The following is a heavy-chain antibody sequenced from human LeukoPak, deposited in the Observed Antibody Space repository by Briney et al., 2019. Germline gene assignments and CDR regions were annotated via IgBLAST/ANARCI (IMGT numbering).Heavy chain of an antibody. J-gene: IGHJ4*02. Sequence: GGSLRLSCAASGFTFSSSWMNWVRQAPGKGLKWVANIKQDGSEKYYVDSVKGRFTISRDNAKNSLYLQMNTLRAEDTAVYYCASLDYWGQGTLVTVSS. CDR3: ASLDY. V-gene: IGHV3-7*01. CDR1: GFTFSSSW. CDR2: IKQDGSEK.